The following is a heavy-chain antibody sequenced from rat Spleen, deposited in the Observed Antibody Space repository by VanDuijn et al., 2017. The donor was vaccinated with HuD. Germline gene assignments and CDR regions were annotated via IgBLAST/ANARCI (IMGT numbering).Heavy chain of an antibody. D-gene: IGHD4-3*01. CDR1: GFTFSNYY. Sequence: EVQLVESGGGLVQPGRSLKLSCAASGFTFSNYYMAWVRQAPTKGLEWVAYISTGGGNTYYRGSVKGRFTVSRDNAKSTLYLQMNSLRSEDTATYYCARRDSGYFDYWGQGVMVTVSS. J-gene: IGHJ2*01. CDR3: ARRDSGYFDY. CDR2: ISTGGGNT. V-gene: IGHV5-25*01.